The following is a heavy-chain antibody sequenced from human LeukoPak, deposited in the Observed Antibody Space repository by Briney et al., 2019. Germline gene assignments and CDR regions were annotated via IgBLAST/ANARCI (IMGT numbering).Heavy chain of an antibody. Sequence: PSETLSLTCTVSGGSISSYFWSWIRKPPATGLEWIGYISNSGSTNYNPSLKSRVTISVDTSKNQISLKLSSVTAADTAVYYCARVRRGSGSYNDYWGQGTLVTVSS. CDR3: ARVRRGSGSYNDY. V-gene: IGHV4-59*01. J-gene: IGHJ4*02. D-gene: IGHD3-10*01. CDR2: ISNSGST. CDR1: GGSISSYF.